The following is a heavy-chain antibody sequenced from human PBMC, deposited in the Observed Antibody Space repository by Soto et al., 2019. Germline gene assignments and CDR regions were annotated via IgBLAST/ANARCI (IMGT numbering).Heavy chain of an antibody. CDR2: ITYDGSNK. CDR3: AKDPKATGTHY. V-gene: IGHV3-30*18. J-gene: IGHJ4*02. D-gene: IGHD1-1*01. CDR1: GFIIGNYA. Sequence: PGGSLRLSCAASGFIIGNYAMHWVRQAPGKGLEWVAVITYDGSNKYYADSVRGRFSISRDNSRNTVYLQMHSLRPEDTAVYYCAKDPKATGTHYWGRGTLVTVSS.